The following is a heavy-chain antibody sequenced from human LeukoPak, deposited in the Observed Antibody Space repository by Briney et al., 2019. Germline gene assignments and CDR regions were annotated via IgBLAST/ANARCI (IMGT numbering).Heavy chain of an antibody. V-gene: IGHV4-61*02. CDR3: AREWVAAAGKIRRHFGP. CDR2: IYTSGST. J-gene: IGHJ5*02. CDR1: GGSISSGSYY. D-gene: IGHD6-13*01. Sequence: SETLSLTCTVSGGSISSGSYYWSWIRQPAGKGLEWIGRIYTSGSTNYNPSLKSRVTISVDTSKNQFSLKLSSVTAADTAVYYCAREWVAAAGKIRRHFGPWGQGTLVTVSS.